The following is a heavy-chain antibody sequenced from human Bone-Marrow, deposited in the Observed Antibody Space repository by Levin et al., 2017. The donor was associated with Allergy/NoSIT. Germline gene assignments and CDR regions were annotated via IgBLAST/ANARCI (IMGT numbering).Heavy chain of an antibody. CDR2: INHSGST. D-gene: IGHD3-10*01. CDR3: ARDAADYYGSAWAWFDP. Sequence: SETLSLTCAVYGGSFSGYYWSWIRQPPGKGLEWIGEINHSGSTNYNPSLKSRVTISVDTSKNQFSLKLSSVTAADTAVYYCARDAADYYGSAWAWFDPWGQGTLVTVSS. V-gene: IGHV4-34*01. J-gene: IGHJ5*02. CDR1: GGSFSGYY.